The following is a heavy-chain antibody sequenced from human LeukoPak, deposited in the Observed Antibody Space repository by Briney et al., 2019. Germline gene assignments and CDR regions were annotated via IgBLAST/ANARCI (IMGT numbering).Heavy chain of an antibody. CDR3: AKSVRPAAIGCGLDV. V-gene: IGHV3-30*18. J-gene: IGHJ6*02. CDR2: ISYDGSNK. D-gene: IGHD2-2*01. CDR1: GFTFSSYG. Sequence: PGGSLRLSCAASGFTFSSYGMHWVRQAPGKGLEWVAVISYDGSNKYYADSVKGRFTISRDNSKNTLYLQTNGLRAEDTAAYYCAKSVRPAAIGCGLDVWGQGTTITVSS.